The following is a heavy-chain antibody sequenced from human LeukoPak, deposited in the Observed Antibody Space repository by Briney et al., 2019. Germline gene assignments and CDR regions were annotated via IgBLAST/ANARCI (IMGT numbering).Heavy chain of an antibody. V-gene: IGHV3-30*04. CDR2: ISYDGSNK. Sequence: GRSLRLSCAASGFTFSSYAMHWVRQAPGKGLERVAVISYDGSNKYYADSVKGRFTISRDNSKNTLYLQMNSLRAEDTAVYYCARARYCSGGSCPNEYFQHWGQGTLGTVSS. D-gene: IGHD2-15*01. CDR1: GFTFSSYA. J-gene: IGHJ1*01. CDR3: ARARYCSGGSCPNEYFQH.